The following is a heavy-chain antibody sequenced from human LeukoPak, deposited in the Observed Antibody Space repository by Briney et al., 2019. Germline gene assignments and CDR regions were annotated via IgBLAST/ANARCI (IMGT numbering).Heavy chain of an antibody. V-gene: IGHV4-59*08. CDR3: ARLGAAAGYLSTYYYYGMDV. Sequence: SETLSLTCTVSGGSISSYYWSWIRQPPGKGLEWIGYIYYSGSTNYNPSLKSRVTISVDTSKNQFSLKLSSATAADTAVYYCARLGAAAGYLSTYYYYGMDVWGQGTTVTVSS. CDR1: GGSISSYY. D-gene: IGHD6-13*01. J-gene: IGHJ6*02. CDR2: IYYSGST.